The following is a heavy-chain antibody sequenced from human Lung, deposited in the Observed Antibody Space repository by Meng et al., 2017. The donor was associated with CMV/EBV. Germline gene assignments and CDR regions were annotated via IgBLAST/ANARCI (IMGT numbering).Heavy chain of an antibody. CDR3: TTAWR. Sequence: GEXLKISCAASGFTFSDAWMSWVRQAPGKGLEWVGRVKSETDGGTRDYAAPVKDRFTISRDDSKNTLYLQMTNLKAEDTAIYYCTTAWRWGQGALVTVSS. J-gene: IGHJ4*02. CDR2: VKSETDGGTR. CDR1: GFTFSDAW. V-gene: IGHV3-15*01.